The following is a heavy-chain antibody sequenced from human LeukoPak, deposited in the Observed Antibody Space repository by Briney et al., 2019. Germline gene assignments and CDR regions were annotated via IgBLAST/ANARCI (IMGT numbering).Heavy chain of an antibody. Sequence: GWSLRLSCAAAGFTFSDYYMSWIRQAPGKGLGWVSYISSSGNTIYYADSVKGRFTISRDNAKNSLYLQMNSLRAGDTAVYYCAREGAYYYDSFLDYWGQGTLVTVSS. CDR2: ISSSGNTI. CDR1: GFTFSDYY. V-gene: IGHV3-11*01. J-gene: IGHJ4*02. CDR3: AREGAYYYDSFLDY. D-gene: IGHD3-22*01.